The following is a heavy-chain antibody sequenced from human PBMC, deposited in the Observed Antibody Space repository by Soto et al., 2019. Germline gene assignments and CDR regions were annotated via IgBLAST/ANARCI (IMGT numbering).Heavy chain of an antibody. V-gene: IGHV4-39*01. Sequence: PSETLSLTCTVSGDSSISSDFYWGWFRQPPGKGLEWIGSIFYLGSSYYNPSLKSRVTMSVDTSKNQFSLRLRSVTAADTALYFCARHSLALRKNNWFDPWGQGIMVTVS. CDR2: IFYLGSS. CDR3: ARHSLALRKNNWFDP. J-gene: IGHJ5*02. CDR1: GDSSISSDFY. D-gene: IGHD3-3*02.